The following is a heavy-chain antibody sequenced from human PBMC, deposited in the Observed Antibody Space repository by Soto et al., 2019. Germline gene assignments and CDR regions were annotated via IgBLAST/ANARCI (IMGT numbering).Heavy chain of an antibody. J-gene: IGHJ4*02. CDR1: GGSISSGGYS. V-gene: IGHV4-30-2*01. CDR2: IYHSGST. CDR3: AAGGGLPRYY. Sequence: QLQLQESGSGLVKPSQTLSLTCAVSGGSISSGGYSWSWIRQPPGKGLEWIGYIYHSGSTYYNPSLKTRVTISVDRSKSQCSLKLGPVTAADTAVYYCAAGGGLPRYYWGQGTLVTVSS. D-gene: IGHD5-12*01.